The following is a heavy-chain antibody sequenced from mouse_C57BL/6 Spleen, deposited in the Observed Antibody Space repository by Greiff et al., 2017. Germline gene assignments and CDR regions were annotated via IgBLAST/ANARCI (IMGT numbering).Heavy chain of an antibody. V-gene: IGHV10-1*01. CDR2: ILSKSINYST. CDR1: GFCLSTSA. Sequence: VQLVESGGGLVQPKGSLKLSCAASGFCLSTSAMYSVCQAPGKGLEWVVRILSKSINYSTFYADSVKDKFTISRDDSESKHYLQMNNLKTEDTAMYYCVRQPTTVVADWYFDVGGTGTTVTVSA. CDR3: VRQPTTVVADWYFDV. J-gene: IGHJ1*03. D-gene: IGHD1-1*01.